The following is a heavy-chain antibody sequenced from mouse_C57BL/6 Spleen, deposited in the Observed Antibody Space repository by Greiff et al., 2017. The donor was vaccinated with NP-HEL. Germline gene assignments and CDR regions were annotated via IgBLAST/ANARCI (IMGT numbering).Heavy chain of an antibody. D-gene: IGHD1-1*01. Sequence: QVQLQQSGAELVRPGASVTLSCKASGYTFTDYEMHWVKQTPVHGLEWIGAIDPETGGTAYNQKFKGKAILTADKSSSTAYMGLRSLTSEDSAVYYCSLYYGSSYYAMDYWGQGTSVTVSS. CDR2: IDPETGGT. J-gene: IGHJ4*01. V-gene: IGHV1-15*01. CDR1: GYTFTDYE. CDR3: SLYYGSSYYAMDY.